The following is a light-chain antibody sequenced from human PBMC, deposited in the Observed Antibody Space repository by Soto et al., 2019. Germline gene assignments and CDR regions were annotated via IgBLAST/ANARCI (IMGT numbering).Light chain of an antibody. CDR3: QQLNNYPYT. V-gene: IGKV1-9*01. Sequence: DIQLTQSPSFLSASVGDRVTITCRASQGISSYLAWYQQKPGKAPKLLIYAASTLQSGVPSRFSGNGSGTEFSLTISSLQPEDFATYYCQQLNNYPYTFGQGTKVEIK. CDR1: QGISSY. J-gene: IGKJ2*01. CDR2: AAS.